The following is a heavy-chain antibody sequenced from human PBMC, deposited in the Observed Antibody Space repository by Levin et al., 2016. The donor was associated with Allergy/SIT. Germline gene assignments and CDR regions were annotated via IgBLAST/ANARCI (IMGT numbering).Heavy chain of an antibody. CDR3: ARAEQFGVVINYYYGMDV. CDR1: GFTFSSYG. J-gene: IGHJ6*02. D-gene: IGHD3-3*01. Sequence: GGSLRLSCAASGFTFSSYGMHWVRQAPGKGLEWVAVISYDGSNKYYADSVKGRFTISRDNSKNTLYLQMNSLRAEDTAVYYCARAEQFGVVINYYYGMDVWGQGTTVTVSS. V-gene: IGHV3-30*03. CDR2: ISYDGSNK.